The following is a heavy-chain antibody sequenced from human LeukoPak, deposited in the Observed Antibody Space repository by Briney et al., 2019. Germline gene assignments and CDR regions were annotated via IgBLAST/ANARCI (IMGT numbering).Heavy chain of an antibody. J-gene: IGHJ5*02. CDR3: AKDPRGSHNWLDP. Sequence: GGSLRLSCAASGFTFSSYAMYWVRQAPGKGLEWVSSISGYGGSTYYADSVKGRFTISRDNSKNTLYLQMNSLGADDTAVYFCAKDPRGSHNWLDPWGQGTLVTVSS. CDR1: GFTFSSYA. CDR2: ISGYGGST. V-gene: IGHV3-23*01. D-gene: IGHD1-26*01.